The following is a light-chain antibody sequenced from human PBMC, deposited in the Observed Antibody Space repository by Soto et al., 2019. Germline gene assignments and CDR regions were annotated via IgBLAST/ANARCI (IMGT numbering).Light chain of an antibody. CDR2: AAS. CDR3: QQLNSYPLT. V-gene: IGKV1-9*01. CDR1: QGISSY. Sequence: DIQLTQSPSFLSASVGDRVTITCRASQGISSYLAWYQQKPGKAPKLLIYAASTLQSGVPSRFSGSVSGKEFTLTNSSLQPEDFATSYCQQLNSYPLTFGGGTKVEIK. J-gene: IGKJ4*01.